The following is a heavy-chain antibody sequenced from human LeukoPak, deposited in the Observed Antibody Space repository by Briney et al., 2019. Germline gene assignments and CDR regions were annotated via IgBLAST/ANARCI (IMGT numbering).Heavy chain of an antibody. V-gene: IGHV4-4*02. CDR1: GYSISSGYW. CDR3: ARHGTSGTNLNWFDP. D-gene: IGHD1-1*01. CDR2: VHHTGRT. J-gene: IGHJ5*02. Sequence: SETLSLTCDVSGYSISSGYWWSWVRQPPGKGLEWVGEVHHTGRTNYNPSLKSRVTISVDKSKNQFSLKLSPVTAADTAVYYCARHGTSGTNLNWFDPWGQGTLVTVSS.